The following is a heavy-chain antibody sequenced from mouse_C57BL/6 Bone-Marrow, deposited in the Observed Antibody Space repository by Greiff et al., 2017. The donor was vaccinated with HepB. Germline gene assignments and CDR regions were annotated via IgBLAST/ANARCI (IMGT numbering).Heavy chain of an antibody. J-gene: IGHJ4*01. D-gene: IGHD5-5*01. CDR2: ISSDSSTI. V-gene: IGHV5-17*01. CDR3: ARPLPAYAMDY. Sequence: EVKLVESGGGLVKPGGSLKLSCAASGFTFSDYGMHWVRQAPEKGLEWVAYISSDSSTIYYADTVKGRFTISRDNAKNTLFLQMTSLRSEDTAMYYCARPLPAYAMDYWGQGTSVTVSS. CDR1: GFTFSDYG.